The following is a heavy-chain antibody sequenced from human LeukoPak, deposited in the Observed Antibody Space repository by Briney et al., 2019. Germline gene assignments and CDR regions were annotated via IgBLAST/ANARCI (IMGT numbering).Heavy chain of an antibody. CDR3: ARGHYGLDY. V-gene: IGHV3-11*01. Sequence: GGSLRLSCAVSGFTFSDHYISWIRQAPGKGLEWVSYIKSGADTIYYADSVKGRFTISRDNAKNSVYLQMNSLRAEDTAVYYCARGHYGLDYWGQGTLVTVSS. CDR1: GFTFSDHY. J-gene: IGHJ4*02. D-gene: IGHD4-17*01. CDR2: IKSGADTI.